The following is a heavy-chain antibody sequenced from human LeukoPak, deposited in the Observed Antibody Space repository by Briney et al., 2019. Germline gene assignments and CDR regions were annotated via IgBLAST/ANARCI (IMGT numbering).Heavy chain of an antibody. Sequence: SETLSLTCTVSGGSINSNYWSWIRQPPEKGLEWIGYISYSGSTNYNPSLKSRVTISLDTSKSQFSLNLNSVTAADTAVYYCARGQQVGNTGYYFDYWGQGTLVTVSS. CDR1: GGSINSNY. CDR2: ISYSGST. CDR3: ARGQQVGNTGYYFDY. J-gene: IGHJ4*02. V-gene: IGHV4-59*01. D-gene: IGHD1-26*01.